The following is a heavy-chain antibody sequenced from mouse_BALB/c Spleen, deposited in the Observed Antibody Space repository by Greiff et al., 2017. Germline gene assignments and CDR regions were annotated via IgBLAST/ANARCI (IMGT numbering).Heavy chain of an antibody. Sequence: EVMLVESGAELVRSGASVKLSCTASGFNIKDYYMHWVKQRPEQGLEWIGWIDPANGDTEYAPKFQGKATMTADTSSNTAYLQLSSLTSEDTAVYYCNACARYDDGGLDYWGQGTSVTVSS. V-gene: IGHV14-4*02. CDR2: IDPANGDT. CDR3: NACARYDDGGLDY. J-gene: IGHJ4*01. CDR1: GFNIKDYY. D-gene: IGHD2-14*01.